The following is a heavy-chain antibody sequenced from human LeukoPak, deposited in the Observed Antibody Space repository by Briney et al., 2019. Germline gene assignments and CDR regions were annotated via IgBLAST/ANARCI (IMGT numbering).Heavy chain of an antibody. V-gene: IGHV3-23*01. CDR1: GFTLRSYG. CDR2: ITSGGST. J-gene: IGHJ4*02. CDR3: AKDQPPTN. D-gene: IGHD5-12*01. Sequence: PGGSLRLSCAASGFTLRSYGMSWVRQAPGKGLEWVSAITSGGSTYYADSVKGRFTISRDNSKNTLYLQMNSLRAEDMAVYYCAKDQPPTNWGQGTLVTVSS.